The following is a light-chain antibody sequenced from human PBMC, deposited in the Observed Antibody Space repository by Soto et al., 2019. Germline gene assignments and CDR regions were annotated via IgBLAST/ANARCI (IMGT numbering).Light chain of an antibody. Sequence: DIQLTQSPSTLSASVGDRVTITCRASQSVTDWLAWYQQKPGKAPKLLIYDASSLQSGVPSRFSGSGSGTELSLTISSLQPDDFATYYCQQYYRSCTFGQGTKVDIK. CDR2: DAS. CDR1: QSVTDW. V-gene: IGKV1-5*01. J-gene: IGKJ2*02. CDR3: QQYYRSCT.